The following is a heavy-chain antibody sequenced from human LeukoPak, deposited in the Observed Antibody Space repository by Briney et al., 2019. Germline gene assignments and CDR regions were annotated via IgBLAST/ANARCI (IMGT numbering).Heavy chain of an antibody. CDR1: GFTFDDYG. CDR2: INWNGGST. J-gene: IGHJ4*02. D-gene: IGHD2-15*01. Sequence: TGGSLRLSCAASGFTFDDYGMSWVRQAPGKGLEWVSGINWNGGSTGYADSVKGRFTISRDNPKNSLYLQMNSLRAEDTALYYCARRAKSCSGGSCIDYWGQGTLSPSPQ. V-gene: IGHV3-20*04. CDR3: ARRAKSCSGGSCIDY.